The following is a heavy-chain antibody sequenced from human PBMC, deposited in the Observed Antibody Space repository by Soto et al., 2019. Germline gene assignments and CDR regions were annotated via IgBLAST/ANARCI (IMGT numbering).Heavy chain of an antibody. CDR2: IWYDGSNK. Sequence: QVQLVESGGGVVQPGRSLRLSCAASGFTFSSYGMHWVRQAPGKGLEWVAVIWYDGSNKYYADSVKGRFTISRDNSKNTLYMQMTSLRAEDTAVYYCARERLGYCSGGSCYWGIDYWGQGTLVTVSS. D-gene: IGHD2-15*01. CDR3: ARERLGYCSGGSCYWGIDY. V-gene: IGHV3-33*01. J-gene: IGHJ4*02. CDR1: GFTFSSYG.